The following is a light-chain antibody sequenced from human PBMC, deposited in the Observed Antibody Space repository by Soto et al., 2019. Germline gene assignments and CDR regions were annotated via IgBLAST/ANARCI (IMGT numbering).Light chain of an antibody. Sequence: IQLTQSPSSLSASVGERVTISCRASQGISRYLAWYQQKPGKAPKLLIYATSTLQGGVPSRFSGSGSGTDFTLTISSLQPDDFATYYCQHYNSYSEAFGQGTKVDIK. CDR3: QHYNSYSEA. V-gene: IGKV1-9*01. CDR1: QGISRY. J-gene: IGKJ1*01. CDR2: ATS.